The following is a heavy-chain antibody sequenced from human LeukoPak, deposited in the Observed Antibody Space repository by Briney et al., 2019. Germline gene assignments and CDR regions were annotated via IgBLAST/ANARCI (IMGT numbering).Heavy chain of an antibody. Sequence: GGSLRLSCAASGFTFSSYGMRWVRQAPGKGLEWVAFIRYDGSNKYYADSVKGRCTISRDNSKNTLYLQMNSLRAEDTAVYYCAVVNYNFWSGYETGFDYWGQGTLVTVSS. CDR2: IRYDGSNK. J-gene: IGHJ4*02. CDR3: AVVNYNFWSGYETGFDY. V-gene: IGHV3-30*02. CDR1: GFTFSSYG. D-gene: IGHD3-3*01.